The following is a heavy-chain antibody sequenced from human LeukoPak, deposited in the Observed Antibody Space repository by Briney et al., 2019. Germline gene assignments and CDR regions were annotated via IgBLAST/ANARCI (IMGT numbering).Heavy chain of an antibody. CDR1: GGSISSSSYY. V-gene: IGHV4-39*07. Sequence: SETLSLTCTVSGGSISSSSYYWGWIRQPPGKGLEWIGSIYYSGSTYYNPSLKSRVTISVDTSKNQFSLKLSSVTAADTAVYYCAREWKWDAFDIWGQGTMVTVSS. J-gene: IGHJ3*02. D-gene: IGHD1-1*01. CDR3: AREWKWDAFDI. CDR2: IYYSGST.